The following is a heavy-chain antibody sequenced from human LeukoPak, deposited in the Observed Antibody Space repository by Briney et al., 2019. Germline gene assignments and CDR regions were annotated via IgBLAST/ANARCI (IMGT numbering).Heavy chain of an antibody. D-gene: IGHD3-22*01. V-gene: IGHV3-23*01. J-gene: IGHJ3*02. CDR1: VFTFSSYA. CDR3: AKTIVVVILPNDAFDI. CDR2: ISGSGGST. Sequence: QPGGSLRLSCAASVFTFSSYAMSWVRQARGKGLEWVSAISGSGGSTYYADSVKGRFTISRDNSKNTLYLQMNSLRAEDTAVYYCAKTIVVVILPNDAFDILGQGTMVTVSS.